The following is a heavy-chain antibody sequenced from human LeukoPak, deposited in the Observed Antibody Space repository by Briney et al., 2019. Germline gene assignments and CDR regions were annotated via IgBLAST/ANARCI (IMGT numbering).Heavy chain of an antibody. D-gene: IGHD4-17*01. Sequence: QPGGSLRLSCAASGFTFSSYGMHWVRQAPGKGLEWVAFIRYDGSNKYYADSVKGRFTISRDNSKNTLYLQMNSLRAEDTAVYYCAKVATVTTPPLGPFDYWGQGTLVTVSS. CDR2: IRYDGSNK. CDR3: AKVATVTTPPLGPFDY. V-gene: IGHV3-30*02. CDR1: GFTFSSYG. J-gene: IGHJ4*02.